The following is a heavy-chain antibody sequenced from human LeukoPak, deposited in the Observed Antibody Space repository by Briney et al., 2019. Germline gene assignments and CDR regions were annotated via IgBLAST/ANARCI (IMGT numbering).Heavy chain of an antibody. V-gene: IGHV3-7*01. CDR3: TSWGDTTAEYFQR. CDR1: GFTLRSYT. D-gene: IGHD2-21*02. J-gene: IGHJ1*01. CDR2: INPDGRDT. Sequence: TGGSLRLSCAASGFTLRSYTMNWVRQAPGKGLEWVAHINPDGRDTYYVDSVKGRFTISRDNAQNSMYLQMNSLRVEDTAVYYCTSWGDTTAEYFQRWGQGTLVTVSS.